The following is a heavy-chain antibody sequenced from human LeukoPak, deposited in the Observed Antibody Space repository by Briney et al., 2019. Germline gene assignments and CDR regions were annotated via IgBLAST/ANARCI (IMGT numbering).Heavy chain of an antibody. V-gene: IGHV4-34*01. J-gene: IGHJ3*02. Sequence: PSETLSLTCAVYGGSFSGYYWSWIRQPPGKGLEWIGEINHSGSTNYNPSLKSRVTISVDTSKNQFSLQLNSVTPEDTAVYYCAESIAAAGIMDAFDIWGQGTMITVSS. CDR3: AESIAAAGIMDAFDI. CDR1: GGSFSGYY. CDR2: INHSGST. D-gene: IGHD6-13*01.